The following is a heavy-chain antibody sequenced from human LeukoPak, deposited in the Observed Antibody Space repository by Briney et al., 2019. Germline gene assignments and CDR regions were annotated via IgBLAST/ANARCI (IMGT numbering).Heavy chain of an antibody. D-gene: IGHD6-13*01. CDR2: IGGTSSYT. V-gene: IGHV3-11*06. CDR1: GLTFSSYD. Sequence: GGSLRLSCSASGLTFSSYDMSWIRQAPGKGLEWVSYIGGTSSYTTYADSVKGRFTISRDNAKNSLYLQMNSLRGEDTAVYYCARLGSIAAAGTPDYWGQGTLVTVSS. J-gene: IGHJ4*02. CDR3: ARLGSIAAAGTPDY.